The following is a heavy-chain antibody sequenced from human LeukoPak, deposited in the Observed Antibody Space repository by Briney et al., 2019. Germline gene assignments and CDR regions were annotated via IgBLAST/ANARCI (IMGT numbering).Heavy chain of an antibody. D-gene: IGHD5-18*01. V-gene: IGHV4-30-2*01. CDR3: ASQGVGYSYGYSNY. CDR2: IYHSGST. J-gene: IGHJ4*02. CDR1: GGSISSGGYS. Sequence: SETLSLTCAVSGGSISSGGYSWSWIRQPPGKGLEWIGYIYHSGSTYYNPSLKSRVTISVDRSKNQFSLKLSSVTAADTAVYYCASQGVGYSYGYSNYWGQGTLVTVSS.